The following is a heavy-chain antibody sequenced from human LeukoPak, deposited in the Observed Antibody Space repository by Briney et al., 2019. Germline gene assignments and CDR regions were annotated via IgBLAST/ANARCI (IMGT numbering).Heavy chain of an antibody. J-gene: IGHJ4*02. CDR3: ARLITAVSNFDY. Sequence: GGSLRLSCEASGFTFSSYYMTWVRQAPGKGLEWVANIEQDGSEKWYVDSVKGRFTISRDNAKNSLYLQMNSLRAEDTAVYYCARLITAVSNFDYWGRGILVTVSS. D-gene: IGHD1-20*01. V-gene: IGHV3-7*01. CDR2: IEQDGSEK. CDR1: GFTFSSYY.